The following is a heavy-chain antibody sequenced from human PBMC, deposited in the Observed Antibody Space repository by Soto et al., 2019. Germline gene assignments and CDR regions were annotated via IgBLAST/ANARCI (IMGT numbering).Heavy chain of an antibody. V-gene: IGHV3-23*01. CDR2: ISGSGGST. Sequence: GGSLRLSCAASGFTFSSYAMSWVRQAPGKGPEWVSAISGSGGSTYYADSVKGRFTISRDNSKNTLYLQMNSLRAEDTAVYYCAKNVWGITIFGGMDVWGQGTTVTVS. D-gene: IGHD3-9*01. CDR3: AKNVWGITIFGGMDV. CDR1: GFTFSSYA. J-gene: IGHJ6*02.